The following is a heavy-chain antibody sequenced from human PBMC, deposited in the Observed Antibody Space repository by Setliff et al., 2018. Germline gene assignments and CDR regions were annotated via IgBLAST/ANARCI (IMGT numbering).Heavy chain of an antibody. Sequence: PSETLSLTCAVYGGSFSGYYWSWIRQPPGKGLEWIGEINHSGSTNYNPSLKSRVTISVDTSKNQLSLKLSSVTAADTAVYYCAREGYYNFWSGFMDVWGQGTTVTVSS. D-gene: IGHD3-3*01. CDR3: AREGYYNFWSGFMDV. CDR1: GGSFSGYY. CDR2: INHSGST. V-gene: IGHV4-34*01. J-gene: IGHJ6*02.